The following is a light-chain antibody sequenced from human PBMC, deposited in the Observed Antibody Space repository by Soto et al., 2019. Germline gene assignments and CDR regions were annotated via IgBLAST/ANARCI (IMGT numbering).Light chain of an antibody. CDR3: TSYTSSSTLDV. CDR2: EVS. V-gene: IGLV2-14*01. Sequence: QSVLTQPASVSGSPGQSITISCTGTSSDVGGYNYVSWYQQHPGKAPKLMIYEVSSWPLGVSNRFSGSKSGNTASLTISGLQAEDEADYYCTSYTSSSTLDVFGTGTKVTVL. CDR1: SSDVGGYNY. J-gene: IGLJ1*01.